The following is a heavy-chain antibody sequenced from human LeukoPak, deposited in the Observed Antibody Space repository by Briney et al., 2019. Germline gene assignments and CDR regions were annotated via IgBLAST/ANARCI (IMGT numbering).Heavy chain of an antibody. CDR2: IYTSGST. V-gene: IGHV4-4*07. Sequence: SETLSLTCTVSGGSISSYYWSWIRQPAGKGLGWIGRIYTSGSTNYNPSLKSRVTMSVDTSKNQFSLKLSSVTAADTAVYYCVRETGDCNSTSCYFNYYYYYMDVWGKGTTVTVSS. J-gene: IGHJ6*03. CDR1: GGSISSYY. CDR3: VRETGDCNSTSCYFNYYYYYMDV. D-gene: IGHD2-2*01.